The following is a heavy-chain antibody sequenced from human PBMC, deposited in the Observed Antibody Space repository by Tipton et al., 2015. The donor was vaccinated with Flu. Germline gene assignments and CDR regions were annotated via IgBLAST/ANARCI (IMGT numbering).Heavy chain of an antibody. CDR3: ARGVDISGGPRGPRYYYGSGSHYGSFGMDV. Sequence: TLSLTCAVYGGSFSGYYWSWIRQPPGKGLEWIGEINHSGSTNYNPSLKSRVTISVDTSKNQFSLKLSSVTAADTAVYYCARGVDISGGPRGPRYYYGSGSHYGSFGMDVWGQGTTVTVSS. J-gene: IGHJ6*02. D-gene: IGHD3-10*01. CDR2: INHSGST. CDR1: GGSFSGYY. V-gene: IGHV4-34*01.